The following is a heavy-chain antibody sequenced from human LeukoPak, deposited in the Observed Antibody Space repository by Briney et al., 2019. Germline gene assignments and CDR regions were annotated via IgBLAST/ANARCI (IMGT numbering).Heavy chain of an antibody. CDR2: ISSSSSYI. Sequence: GGSLRLSCAASGFTFSSYSMNWVRQAPGKGLEWVSSISSSSSYIYYADSVKGRFTISRDNAKNSLYLQMNSLRAEDTAVYYSARTKLKRGVYYYYYYMDVWGKGTTVTVSS. D-gene: IGHD3-10*01. J-gene: IGHJ6*03. V-gene: IGHV3-21*01. CDR3: ARTKLKRGVYYYYYYMDV. CDR1: GFTFSSYS.